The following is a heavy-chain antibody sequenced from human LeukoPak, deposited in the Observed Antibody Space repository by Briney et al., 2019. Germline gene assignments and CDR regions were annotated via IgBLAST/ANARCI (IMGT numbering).Heavy chain of an antibody. CDR2: ISGSGGDT. CDR3: AKDLSVVGAHDSFDV. CDR1: GFTFTSYA. D-gene: IGHD1-26*01. Sequence: GGSLRLSCAASGFTFTSYAMSWVRQAPGKGLEWVSKISGSGGDTYYAGSVKGRFTISRDNSNNTLYLQMNSLRAEDTAIYYCAKDLSVVGAHDSFDVWGQGTMVTVSS. V-gene: IGHV3-23*01. J-gene: IGHJ3*01.